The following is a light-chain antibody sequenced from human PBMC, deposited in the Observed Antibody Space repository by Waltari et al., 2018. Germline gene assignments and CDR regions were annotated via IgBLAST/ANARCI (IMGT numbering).Light chain of an antibody. CDR3: QQYGNSAPIT. Sequence: EMVLTQSPGTLSSSPGERVTLSCRASQSVSSRWLAWYQQKPGQAPRLLIYGSSSRATGIPDRFSGSGSGTDFTFTITRLEPEDFAMYYCQQYGNSAPITFGQGTRLEIK. CDR2: GSS. J-gene: IGKJ5*01. CDR1: QSVSSRW. V-gene: IGKV3-20*01.